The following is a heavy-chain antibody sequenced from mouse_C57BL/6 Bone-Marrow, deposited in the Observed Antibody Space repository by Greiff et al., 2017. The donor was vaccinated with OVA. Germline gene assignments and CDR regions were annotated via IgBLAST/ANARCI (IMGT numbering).Heavy chain of an antibody. J-gene: IGHJ2*01. Sequence: EVQGVESGGGLVKPGGSLKLSCAASGFTFSDYGMHWVRQAPEKGLEWVAYISSGSSTIYYAATVKGRITISKDKAKITLILKMTSLGADDTAMYYCARDYYGLDYWGQGTTLTVSS. V-gene: IGHV5-17*01. CDR1: GFTFSDYG. CDR2: ISSGSSTI. CDR3: ARDYYGLDY. D-gene: IGHD1-1*01.